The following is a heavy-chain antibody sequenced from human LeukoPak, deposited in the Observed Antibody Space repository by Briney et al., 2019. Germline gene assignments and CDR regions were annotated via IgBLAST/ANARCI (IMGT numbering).Heavy chain of an antibody. V-gene: IGHV3-23*01. Sequence: GGSLRLSCAASGFTFSSYAMSWVRQAPGKGLEWVSVISGSGGSTYYADSVKGRFTISRDNSKNTLYLQMNSLRAEDTAVYYCAKDLGFLEWLPDAFDIWGQGTMVTVSS. D-gene: IGHD3-3*01. CDR2: ISGSGGST. CDR3: AKDLGFLEWLPDAFDI. J-gene: IGHJ3*02. CDR1: GFTFSSYA.